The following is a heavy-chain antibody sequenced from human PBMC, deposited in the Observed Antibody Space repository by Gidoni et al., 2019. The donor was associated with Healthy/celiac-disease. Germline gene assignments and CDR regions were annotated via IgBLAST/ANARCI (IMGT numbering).Heavy chain of an antibody. Sequence: EVQLVQSGAEVKKPGESLKISCKGSGYSFTSYWIGWVRQMPGKGLEWMGIIYPGDSDTRYSPSFQGQVTISADKSISTAYLQWSSLKASDTAMYYCARQEGISAAGTSQLDYWGQGTLVTVSS. J-gene: IGHJ4*02. CDR1: GYSFTSYW. V-gene: IGHV5-51*01. D-gene: IGHD6-13*01. CDR3: ARQEGISAAGTSQLDY. CDR2: IYPGDSDT.